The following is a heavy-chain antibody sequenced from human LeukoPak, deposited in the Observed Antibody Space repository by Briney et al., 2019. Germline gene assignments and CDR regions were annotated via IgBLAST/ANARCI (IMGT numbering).Heavy chain of an antibody. Sequence: SETLSLTCTVSGGSISSYYWSWIRQPPGKGLEWMGYIYYSGSTNYNPSLKSRVTISVDTSKNQFSPKLSSVTAADTAVYYCARGSYYYGSGSYLHGMDVWGQGTTVTVSS. CDR2: IYYSGST. CDR3: ARGSYYYGSGSYLHGMDV. D-gene: IGHD3-10*01. J-gene: IGHJ6*02. CDR1: GGSISSYY. V-gene: IGHV4-59*01.